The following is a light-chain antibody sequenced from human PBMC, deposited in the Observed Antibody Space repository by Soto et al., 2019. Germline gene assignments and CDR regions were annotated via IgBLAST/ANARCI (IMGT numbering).Light chain of an antibody. V-gene: IGKV3-20*01. J-gene: IGKJ2*01. CDR3: QQYDSSTPYP. Sequence: EILLTQSPGTLSLSPGERATLSCRASQSVSSSYLAWYQQKPGQPPRLLIYGASSRATGIPDRFSRSGSGTDFTHTINRLETEDFAGYYWQQYDSSTPYPFGQGTKLEIK. CDR1: QSVSSSY. CDR2: GAS.